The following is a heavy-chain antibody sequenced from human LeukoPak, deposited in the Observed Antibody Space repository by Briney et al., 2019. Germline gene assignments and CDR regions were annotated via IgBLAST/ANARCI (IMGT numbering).Heavy chain of an antibody. CDR1: GYTFTSYD. CDR3: ARGLGVSTYYGMDV. J-gene: IGHJ6*02. Sequence: ASVKVSCKASGYTFTSYDINWVRQATGQGLEWMGWMNPNSGNTGYAQKFQGRVTMTRNTSISTAYMELSSLRSEDTAAYYCARGLGVSTYYGMDVWGQGTTVTVSS. V-gene: IGHV1-8*01. D-gene: IGHD6-13*01. CDR2: MNPNSGNT.